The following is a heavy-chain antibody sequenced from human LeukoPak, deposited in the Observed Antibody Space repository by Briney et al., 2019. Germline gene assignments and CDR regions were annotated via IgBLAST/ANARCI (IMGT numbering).Heavy chain of an antibody. V-gene: IGHV3-21*01. Sequence: GGSLRLSCAASGFTFSSYGMHWVRQAPGKGLEWVSSISSSSSYIYYADSVKGRFTISRDNAKNSLYLQMNSLRAEDTAVYYCARGRGYYDFWSGPDAFDIWGQGTMVTVSS. CDR3: ARGRGYYDFWSGPDAFDI. CDR1: GFTFSSYG. D-gene: IGHD3-3*01. J-gene: IGHJ3*02. CDR2: ISSSSSYI.